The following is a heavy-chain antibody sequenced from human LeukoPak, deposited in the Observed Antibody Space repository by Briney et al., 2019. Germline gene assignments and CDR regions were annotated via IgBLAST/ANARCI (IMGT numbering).Heavy chain of an antibody. Sequence: SETLSLTCTVSGGSISSRSNYCVWIRQPPGKGLEWIGSMYYSGSTYYNPSLKSRVTISVDTSKNQVSLKLSSVTAADTAVYYCARHPPGGSYYYWGQGTLVTVSS. D-gene: IGHD1-26*01. CDR1: GGSISSRSNY. J-gene: IGHJ4*02. V-gene: IGHV4-39*01. CDR2: MYYSGST. CDR3: ARHPPGGSYYY.